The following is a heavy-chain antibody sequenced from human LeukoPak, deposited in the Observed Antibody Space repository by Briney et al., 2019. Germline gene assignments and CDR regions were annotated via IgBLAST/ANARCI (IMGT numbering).Heavy chain of an antibody. J-gene: IGHJ4*02. CDR2: ISYDGNEK. V-gene: IGHV3-30-3*01. CDR1: GFTFSSDA. D-gene: IGHD3-10*02. CDR3: ARDPMLDN. Sequence: PGGSLRLSCVASGFTFSSDAMHWVRQTPGKGLEWVAVISYDGNEKYQVDSVKGRFTISRDNSKNTLYLQMNSLRVEDTAVYYCARDPMLDNWGQGTLVTVSS.